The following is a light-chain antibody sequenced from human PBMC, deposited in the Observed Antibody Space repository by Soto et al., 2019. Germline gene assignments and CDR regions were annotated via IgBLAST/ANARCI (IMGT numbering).Light chain of an antibody. V-gene: IGKV3-11*01. Sequence: IVMTQSPATLSVSPGERVTISCRASQSVRGYFAWNQQKLGQAPRLLIYDAYNRATGVPARFSGSGSGADFTLTFSSIEPQDFAVYYCQQRSNWLTFGQGTKVDIK. CDR1: QSVRGY. J-gene: IGKJ1*01. CDR3: QQRSNWLT. CDR2: DAY.